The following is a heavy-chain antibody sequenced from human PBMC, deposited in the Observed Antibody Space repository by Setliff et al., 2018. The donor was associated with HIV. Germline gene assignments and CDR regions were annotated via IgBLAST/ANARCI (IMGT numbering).Heavy chain of an antibody. CDR1: AYPFTTYD. D-gene: IGHD3-22*01. V-gene: IGHV1-18*01. CDR2: ISAYNGHT. J-gene: IGHJ6*03. CDR3: ARTHYHSSGWFYYYYYYMDV. Sequence: ASVKVSCKASAYPFTTYDINWVRQATGQGLEWMGWISAYNGHTNYAQKLQGRVTMTTDTSTSTAYMELRSLRSDDTAVYYCARTHYHSSGWFYYYYYYMDVWGKGTTVTVSS.